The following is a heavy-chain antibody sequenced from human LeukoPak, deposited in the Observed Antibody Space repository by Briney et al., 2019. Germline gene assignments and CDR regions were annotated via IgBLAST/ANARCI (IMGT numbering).Heavy chain of an antibody. J-gene: IGHJ6*03. CDR1: GYTFTSYG. Sequence: ASVKVSCKASGYTFTSYGISWVRQAPGQGLEWMGWISAYTGNTNYAQKLQGRVTMTTDTSTSTAYMELRSLRSDDTAVYYCAREGYYDSSGYYNYYYYYMDVWGKGTTVTISS. CDR3: AREGYYDSSGYYNYYYYYMDV. V-gene: IGHV1-18*01. D-gene: IGHD3-22*01. CDR2: ISAYTGNT.